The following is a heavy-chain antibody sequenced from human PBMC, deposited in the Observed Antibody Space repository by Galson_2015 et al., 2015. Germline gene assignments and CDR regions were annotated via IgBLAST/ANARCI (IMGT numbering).Heavy chain of an antibody. J-gene: IGHJ6*02. CDR3: ARDAVVVVPAAKTYYYYGMDV. V-gene: IGHV3-53*01. CDR1: GFTVSSNY. Sequence: SLRLSCAASGFTVSSNYMSWVRQAPGKGLEWVSVIYSGGSTYYADSVKGRFTISRDNSKNTLYLQMNSLRAEDTAVDYCARDAVVVVPAAKTYYYYGMDVWGQGTTVTVSS. D-gene: IGHD2-2*01. CDR2: IYSGGST.